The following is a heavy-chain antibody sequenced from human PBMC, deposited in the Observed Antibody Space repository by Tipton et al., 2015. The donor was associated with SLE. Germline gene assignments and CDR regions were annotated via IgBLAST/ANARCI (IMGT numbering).Heavy chain of an antibody. CDR3: TKDGGSYQGEFDY. CDR2: INNGGGTR. CDR1: GFTFDIYT. J-gene: IGHJ4*02. V-gene: IGHV3-23*01. D-gene: IGHD1-26*01. Sequence: SLRLSCAASGFTFDIYTMSWVRQAPGKGLVWVSEINNGGGTRNYADSVKGRFTISRDNSKNTLYLQMNSLRAEDTAVYYCTKDGGSYQGEFDYWGQGTLVTVSS.